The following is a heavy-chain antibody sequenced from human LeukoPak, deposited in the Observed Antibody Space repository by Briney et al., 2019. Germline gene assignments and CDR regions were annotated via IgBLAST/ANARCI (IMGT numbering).Heavy chain of an antibody. J-gene: IGHJ4*02. CDR1: GYTFTSYD. V-gene: IGHV1-8*01. Sequence: ASVKVSCKASGYTFTSYDINWVRQATGQGLEWMGWMNPNSGNTGYAQKFQGRVTMTRNTSISRAYMELSSLRSEDTAVYYCSRGDGVVVVPAAIDYWGQGTLVTVSS. CDR3: SRGDGVVVVPAAIDY. D-gene: IGHD2-2*01. CDR2: MNPNSGNT.